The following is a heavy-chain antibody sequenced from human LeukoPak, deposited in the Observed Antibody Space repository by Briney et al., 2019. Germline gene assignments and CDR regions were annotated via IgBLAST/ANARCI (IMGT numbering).Heavy chain of an antibody. J-gene: IGHJ4*02. D-gene: IGHD3-22*01. CDR3: ARESTMIVDDSYFDY. CDR1: GFTFSSYG. Sequence: GGSLRLSCAASGFTFSSYGMHWVRQAPGKGLEWVAFIRYDGSNKYYADSVKGRFTISRDNSKNTLYLQMNSLRAEDTAVYYCARESTMIVDDSYFDYWGQGTLVTVSS. CDR2: IRYDGSNK. V-gene: IGHV3-30*02.